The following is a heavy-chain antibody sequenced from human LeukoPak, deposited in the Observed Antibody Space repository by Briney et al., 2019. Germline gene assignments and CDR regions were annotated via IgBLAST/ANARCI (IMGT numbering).Heavy chain of an antibody. CDR2: ISYDGSNK. CDR1: GFTFSSYG. CDR3: AKDQVGIQLWLPEDYYYGMDV. Sequence: PGGSLRLSCAASGFTFSSYGMHWVRQAPGKGLEWVAVISYDGSNKYYADSVKGRFTISRDNSKNTLYLQMNSLRAEDTAVYYCAKDQVGIQLWLPEDYYYGMDVWGQGTTVTVSS. V-gene: IGHV3-30*18. D-gene: IGHD5-18*01. J-gene: IGHJ6*02.